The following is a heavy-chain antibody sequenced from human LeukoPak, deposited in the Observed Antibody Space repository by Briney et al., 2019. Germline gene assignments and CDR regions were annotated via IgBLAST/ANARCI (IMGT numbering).Heavy chain of an antibody. J-gene: IGHJ5*02. CDR2: IYTSGRT. CDR3: GRDEYSSDWSFYNWFDP. D-gene: IGHD6-19*01. V-gene: IGHV4-4*07. Sequence: SETLSLTRTVSGGSLSSYYWSWIRQPAGKGREGIGRIYTSGRTNSNTSLPSRSTQSVDQSKNHISLKLSPVAVGAPAVYSCGRDEYSSDWSFYNWFDPWGRGTLITVSS. CDR1: GGSLSSYY.